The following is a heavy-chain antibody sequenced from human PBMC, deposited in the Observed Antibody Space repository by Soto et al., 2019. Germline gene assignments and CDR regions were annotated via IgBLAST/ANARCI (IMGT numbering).Heavy chain of an antibody. V-gene: IGHV3-23*01. CDR2: ISGSGGST. D-gene: IGHD3-3*01. Sequence: GGSLRLSCAASGFTFSSYAMSWVRQAPGKGLEWVSAISGSGGSTYYADSVKGRFTISRDNSKNTLYLQMNSLRAEDTAVYYCAKVPIRLRFHPPGYWGQGTLVTVSS. J-gene: IGHJ4*02. CDR3: AKVPIRLRFHPPGY. CDR1: GFTFSSYA.